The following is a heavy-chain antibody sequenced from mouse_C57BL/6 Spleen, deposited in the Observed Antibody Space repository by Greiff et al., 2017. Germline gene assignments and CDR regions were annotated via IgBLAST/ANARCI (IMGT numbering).Heavy chain of an antibody. CDR2: ISYSGST. CDR3: ARSHDYYGSSFLWYFDV. V-gene: IGHV3-8*01. CDR1: GYSITSDY. J-gene: IGHJ1*03. Sequence: DVMLVESGPGLAKPSQTLSLTCSVTGYSITSDYWNWIRKFPGNKLEYMGYISYSGSTYYNPSLKSRISITRDTSKNQYYLQLNSVTTEDTATYYCARSHDYYGSSFLWYFDVWGTGTTVTVSS. D-gene: IGHD1-1*01.